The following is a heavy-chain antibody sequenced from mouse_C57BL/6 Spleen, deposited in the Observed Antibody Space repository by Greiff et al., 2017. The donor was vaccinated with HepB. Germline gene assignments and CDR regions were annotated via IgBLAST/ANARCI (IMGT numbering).Heavy chain of an antibody. CDR1: GYTFTSYW. V-gene: IGHV1-53*01. CDR2: INPSNGGT. Sequence: QVQLQQPGTELVKPGASVKLSSKASGYTFTSYWMHWAKQRPGQGLEWIGNINPSNGGTNYNEKFKSKATLTVDISSSTAYMQLSSLTSEDSAVYYCARERGNYYLFDYWGQGTTLTVSS. D-gene: IGHD1-1*01. J-gene: IGHJ2*01. CDR3: ARERGNYYLFDY.